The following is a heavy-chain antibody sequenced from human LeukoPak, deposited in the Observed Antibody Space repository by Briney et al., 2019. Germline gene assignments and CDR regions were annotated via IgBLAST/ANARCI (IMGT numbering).Heavy chain of an antibody. Sequence: GGSLRLSCAASGFTFSSYEMNWVRQAPGKGLEWVSYISSSGSTIYYAGSVKGRFTISRDNAKNSLYLQMNSLRAEDTAVYYCARVNTYYDFWSGYPDYWGQGTLVTVSS. V-gene: IGHV3-48*03. D-gene: IGHD3-3*01. CDR1: GFTFSSYE. CDR3: ARVNTYYDFWSGYPDY. CDR2: ISSSGSTI. J-gene: IGHJ4*02.